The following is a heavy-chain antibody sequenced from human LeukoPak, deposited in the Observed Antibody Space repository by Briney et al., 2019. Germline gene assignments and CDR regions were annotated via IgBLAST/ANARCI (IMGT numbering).Heavy chain of an antibody. V-gene: IGHV1-69*04. CDR3: ARERLDYYDSSGYPPAFDY. J-gene: IGHJ4*02. CDR1: GGTFSSYA. Sequence: SVKVSCKASGGTFSSYAISWVRQAPGQGLEWMGRIIPILGIANYAQKFQGRVTMTRDTSTSTVYMELSSLRSEDTAVYYCARERLDYYDSSGYPPAFDYWGQGTLVTVSS. CDR2: IIPILGIA. D-gene: IGHD3-22*01.